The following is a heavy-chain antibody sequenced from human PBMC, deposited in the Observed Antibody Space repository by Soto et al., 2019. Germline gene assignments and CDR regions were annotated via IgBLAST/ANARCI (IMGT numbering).Heavy chain of an antibody. CDR3: ARTSPVAGGFDY. V-gene: IGHV4-59*01. D-gene: IGHD6-19*01. CDR1: GGSISGYY. CDR2: IYYST. Sequence: QVQLQESGPGLVKPSETLSLTCTVSGGSISGYYWSWIRQPPGKGLEWIGYIYYSTNYNPSLKSRVTISVDPSKNQLSLKLTSVTAADTAVYYCARTSPVAGGFDYWGQGTLVTVSS. J-gene: IGHJ4*02.